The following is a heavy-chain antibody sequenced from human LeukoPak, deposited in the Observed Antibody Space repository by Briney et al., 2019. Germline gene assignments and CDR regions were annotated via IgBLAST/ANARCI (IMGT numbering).Heavy chain of an antibody. CDR1: GFTFSSYG. V-gene: IGHV3-48*04. Sequence: PGGSLRLSCAASGFTFSSYGMIWVRQAPGKGLEWLSYITGSSSAKYYADSVKGRFTISRDNAKNSLYLQMSNLRAEDTAVYYCARVRGAWDFDYWGQGTLVTVSS. CDR3: ARVRGAWDFDY. D-gene: IGHD4/OR15-4a*01. J-gene: IGHJ4*02. CDR2: ITGSSSAK.